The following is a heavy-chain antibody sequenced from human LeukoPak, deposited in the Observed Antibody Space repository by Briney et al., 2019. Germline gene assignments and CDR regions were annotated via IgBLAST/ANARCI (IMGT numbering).Heavy chain of an antibody. J-gene: IGHJ6*02. CDR1: GGTFSSYA. CDR2: IIPIFGTA. Sequence: GASVKVSCKASGGTFSSYAISWVRQAPGQGLEWMGGIIPIFGTANYAQKFQGRVTITADESTSTAYLELRSLRSDDTAVYYCARDIVVVPAAIGVGYYYYYGMDVWGQGTTVTVSS. CDR3: ARDIVVVPAAIGVGYYYYYGMDV. D-gene: IGHD2-2*01. V-gene: IGHV1-69*13.